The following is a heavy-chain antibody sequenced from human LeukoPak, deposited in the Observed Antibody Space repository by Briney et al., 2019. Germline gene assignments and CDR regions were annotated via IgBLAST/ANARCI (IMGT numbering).Heavy chain of an antibody. CDR2: INHSGST. V-gene: IGHV4-34*01. CDR3: ARAYYDSSFFDL. Sequence: SETLSLTCAVYGGSFSGYYWSWIRQPPGKGLEWIGEINHSGSTNYNPSLKSRVTISVDTSKNQFSLKLSSVTAADTAVYYCARAYYDSSFFDLWGRGTLVTVSS. J-gene: IGHJ2*01. D-gene: IGHD3-22*01. CDR1: GGSFSGYY.